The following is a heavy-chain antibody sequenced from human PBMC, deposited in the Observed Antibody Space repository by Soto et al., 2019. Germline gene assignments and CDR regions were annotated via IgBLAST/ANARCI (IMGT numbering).Heavy chain of an antibody. CDR2: IYYSGST. Sequence: SETLSLTCTVSGGSISSYYWSWIRQPPGKGLEWIGYIYYSGSTNYNPSLKSRVTISVDTSKNQFSLKLSSVTAADTAVYYCARSVRLYYYYGMDVWGQGTKVTVSS. V-gene: IGHV4-59*01. D-gene: IGHD6-19*01. CDR3: ARSVRLYYYYGMDV. CDR1: GGSISSYY. J-gene: IGHJ6*02.